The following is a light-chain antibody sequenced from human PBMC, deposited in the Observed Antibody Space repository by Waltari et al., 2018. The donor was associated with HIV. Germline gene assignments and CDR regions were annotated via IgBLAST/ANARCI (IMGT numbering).Light chain of an antibody. Sequence: QLALTQSPSASPSLGASVSLTCTLSSAQSSYSIAWHQQQPEKGPRFLMRLNSDGSHARGDGIPDRFSGSASGAERYLTISSLQSEDEADYYCQRWDNGVRVFGGGTNLTVL. V-gene: IGLV4-69*01. CDR1: SAQSSYS. CDR2: LNSDGSH. J-gene: IGLJ3*02. CDR3: QRWDNGVRV.